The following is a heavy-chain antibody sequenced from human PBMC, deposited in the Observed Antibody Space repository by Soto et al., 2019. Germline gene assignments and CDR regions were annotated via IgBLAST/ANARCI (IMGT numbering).Heavy chain of an antibody. CDR3: ARASITMTWTHDAFDI. Sequence: QVQLVQSGAEVKKPGASVKVSCKASGYTFTSYGISWVRQAPGQGLEWMGWISAYNGNTNYAQKLQGRVTMTTDTPTSTAYMELRSLRSDDTAVYYCARASITMTWTHDAFDIWGQGTMVTVSS. J-gene: IGHJ3*02. CDR2: ISAYNGNT. CDR1: GYTFTSYG. V-gene: IGHV1-18*04. D-gene: IGHD3-22*01.